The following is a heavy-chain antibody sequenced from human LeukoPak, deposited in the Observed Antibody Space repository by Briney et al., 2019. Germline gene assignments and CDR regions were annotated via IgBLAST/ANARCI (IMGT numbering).Heavy chain of an antibody. V-gene: IGHV3-21*01. J-gene: IGHJ4*02. Sequence: GGSERLSCAASGFTFSSYSMNWVRQAPGKGLEWVSSISSSSNSIYYADSVKGRFTISRDNAKNSLYLQMNSLRAEDTAVYYCARAICSSTSCYGNDYWGQGTLVTVSS. CDR1: GFTFSSYS. CDR3: ARAICSSTSCYGNDY. CDR2: ISSSSNSI. D-gene: IGHD2-2*01.